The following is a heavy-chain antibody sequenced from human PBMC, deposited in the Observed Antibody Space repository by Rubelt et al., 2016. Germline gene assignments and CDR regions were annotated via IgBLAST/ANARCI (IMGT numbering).Heavy chain of an antibody. Sequence: EVQLVESGGGLVQPGGSLRLSCAASGFTFRSNWMHWVRQAPGEGLVWVSGINSDGSTTGYADSVKGRFTISRDNAKNTLYLQMSSLRAEDTAVYYCARGFDKAYSISWSSWGQGTLVTVSS. CDR1: GFTFRSNW. CDR2: INSDGSTT. CDR3: ARGFDKAYSISWSS. J-gene: IGHJ4*02. D-gene: IGHD6-13*01. V-gene: IGHV3-74*01.